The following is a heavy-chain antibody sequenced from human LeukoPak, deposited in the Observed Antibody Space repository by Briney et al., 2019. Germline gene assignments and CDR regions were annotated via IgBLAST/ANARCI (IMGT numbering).Heavy chain of an antibody. J-gene: IGHJ4*02. Sequence: GGSLRLSCAASGFTFSSYGMHWVRQAPGKGLEWVAFIRYDGSNKYYTDSVKGRFTISRDNSKNTLYLQMNSLRAEDTAVYYCAKDVEQQLGYWGQGTLVTVSS. CDR1: GFTFSSYG. CDR2: IRYDGSNK. V-gene: IGHV3-30*02. D-gene: IGHD6-13*01. CDR3: AKDVEQQLGY.